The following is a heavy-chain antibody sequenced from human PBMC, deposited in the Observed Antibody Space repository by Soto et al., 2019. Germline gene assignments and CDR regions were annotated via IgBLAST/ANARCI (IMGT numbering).Heavy chain of an antibody. CDR3: ARAVAVPAAFDY. CDR1: GYTFTGYA. CDR2: INAGNGNT. V-gene: IGHV1-3*05. J-gene: IGHJ4*02. D-gene: IGHD6-19*01. Sequence: QVQLVQSGAEEKKPGASVKVSCKASGYTFTGYAMHWVRQAPGQRLEWMGWINAGNGNTKYSQKFQGRVTITRDTSATTAYMELRSLSSEDTAVYYCARAVAVPAAFDYWGQGALVTVSS.